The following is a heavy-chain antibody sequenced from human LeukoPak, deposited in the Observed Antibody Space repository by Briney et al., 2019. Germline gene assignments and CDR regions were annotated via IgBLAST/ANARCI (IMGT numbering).Heavy chain of an antibody. J-gene: IGHJ4*02. D-gene: IGHD3-3*01. Sequence: GGSLRLSCAASGFTFSSYWMHWVRQAPGKGLVWVSRINTDGSSTSYADSVKGRFTISRDNAKNTLYLQMNSLRAEDTAVYYCARGPDDGVVTYFDYWGQGTLVTVSS. CDR3: ARGPDDGVVTYFDY. CDR1: GFTFSSYW. V-gene: IGHV3-74*01. CDR2: INTDGSST.